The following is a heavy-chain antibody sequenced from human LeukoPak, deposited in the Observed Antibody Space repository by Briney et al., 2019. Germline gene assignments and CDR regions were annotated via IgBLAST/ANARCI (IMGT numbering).Heavy chain of an antibody. CDR3: ARSRSYSSSWYSDFDY. J-gene: IGHJ4*02. Sequence: GASVKVSCKASGYTFTGYYMHWVRQAPGQGLEWMGWINPNSGGTNYAQKLQGRVTMTTDTSTSTAYMELRSLRSDDTAVYYCARSRSYSSSWYSDFDYWGQGTLVTVSS. D-gene: IGHD6-13*01. V-gene: IGHV1-2*02. CDR1: GYTFTGYY. CDR2: INPNSGGT.